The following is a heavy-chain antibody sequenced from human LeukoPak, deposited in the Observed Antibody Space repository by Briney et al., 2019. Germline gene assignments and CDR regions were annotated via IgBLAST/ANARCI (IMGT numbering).Heavy chain of an antibody. CDR3: ARSAVAGTFDY. V-gene: IGHV4-39*07. CDR2: IYYSGST. CDR1: GGSISSSSYY. J-gene: IGHJ4*02. D-gene: IGHD6-19*01. Sequence: SETLSLTCTVSGGSISSSSYYWGWIRQPPGKGLEWIGSIYYSGSTYYNPSLKSRVTISVDTSKNQFSLKLSSVTAADTAVYYCARSAVAGTFDYWGQGTLVTVSS.